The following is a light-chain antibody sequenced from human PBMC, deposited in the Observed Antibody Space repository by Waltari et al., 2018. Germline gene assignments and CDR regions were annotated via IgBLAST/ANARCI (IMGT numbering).Light chain of an antibody. V-gene: IGKV4-1*01. CDR2: WAS. CDR3: QQYYSIPYT. J-gene: IGKJ2*01. Sequence: DIVMTQSPDSLAVSLGERATINCKSSQSVLYSPNNKNYLAWYQQKPGQPPKLLIYWASTRESGVPDRFGGSGSGTDFTLTISSLQAEDVAVYYCQQYYSIPYTFGQGTKLEIK. CDR1: QSVLYSPNNKNY.